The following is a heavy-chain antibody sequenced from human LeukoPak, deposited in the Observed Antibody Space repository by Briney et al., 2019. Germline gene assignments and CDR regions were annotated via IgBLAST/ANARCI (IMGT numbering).Heavy chain of an antibody. Sequence: PGGSLRLSCAASGITFSAYTMNWVRQAPGKGLVWVSRINSDGTNIVYADSVKGRFTISRDNAKSTLYLQMNSLRAEDTAVYYCARVNYGGNSFSDYWGQGTLVTVSS. J-gene: IGHJ4*02. CDR1: GITFSAYT. D-gene: IGHD4-23*01. V-gene: IGHV3-74*01. CDR3: ARVNYGGNSFSDY. CDR2: INSDGTNI.